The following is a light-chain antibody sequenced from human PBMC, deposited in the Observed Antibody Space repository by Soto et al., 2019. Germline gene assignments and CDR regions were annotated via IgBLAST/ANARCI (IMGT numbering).Light chain of an antibody. CDR3: QQTNTFPQT. CDR2: TAS. J-gene: IGKJ1*01. Sequence: DIQMTQSPSSVSASVGDRVTITCRASQGIGSWLAWYQQKPGRAPNLLIYTASNLQSGVPSRFSGSGSGTDFTLTISSLQPEDFATYYCQQTNTFPQTFGQGTKVEVK. CDR1: QGIGSW. V-gene: IGKV1-12*01.